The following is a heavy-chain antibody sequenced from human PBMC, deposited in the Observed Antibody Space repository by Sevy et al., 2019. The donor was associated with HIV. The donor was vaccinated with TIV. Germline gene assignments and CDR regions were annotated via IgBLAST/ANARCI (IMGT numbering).Heavy chain of an antibody. CDR1: GFTFSDHY. V-gene: IGHV3-72*01. Sequence: GGSLRLSCAASGFTFSDHYMDWVRQAPGKGLEWVGRSRNKVNSYTTEYAASVKGRFTISRDDSKNSLFLQMNSLKTEDTAVYYCAKVQMTTTLMDIWGQGTMVTVSS. D-gene: IGHD4-4*01. J-gene: IGHJ3*02. CDR3: AKVQMTTTLMDI. CDR2: SRNKVNSYTT.